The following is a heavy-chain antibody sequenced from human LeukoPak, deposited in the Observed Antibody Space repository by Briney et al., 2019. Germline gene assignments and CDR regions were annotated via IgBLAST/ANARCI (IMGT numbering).Heavy chain of an antibody. CDR2: ISGSGGST. V-gene: IGHV3-23*01. J-gene: IGHJ3*02. D-gene: IGHD3-22*01. Sequence: GGSLRLSCAASGFTFSSYGMSWVRQAPGKGLEWVSGISGSGGSTYYADSVKGRFTISRDNSKNTLYLQMNSLRAEDTAVYYCAKDLYYDSSGYYSPQAFDIWGQGTMVTVSS. CDR3: AKDLYYDSSGYYSPQAFDI. CDR1: GFTFSSYG.